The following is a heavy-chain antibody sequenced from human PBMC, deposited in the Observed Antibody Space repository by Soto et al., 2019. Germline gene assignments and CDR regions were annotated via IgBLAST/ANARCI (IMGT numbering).Heavy chain of an antibody. D-gene: IGHD3-9*01. V-gene: IGHV4-34*01. Sequence: NPSETLSLTCAVYGGSFSDYYWSWIRQPPGKGLEWIGEINHNGRTNYNPSLKSRVTMSLDTSKNQFSLRLSSVTAADTAVYYCAGIPYYDILTGYRPGGFDPWGQGTLVTVSS. J-gene: IGHJ5*02. CDR2: INHNGRT. CDR3: AGIPYYDILTGYRPGGFDP. CDR1: GGSFSDYY.